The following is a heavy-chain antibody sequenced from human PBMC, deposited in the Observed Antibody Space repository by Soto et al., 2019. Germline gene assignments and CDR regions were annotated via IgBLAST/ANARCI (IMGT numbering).Heavy chain of an antibody. V-gene: IGHV3-73*01. CDR3: TSSYYYDSSGYYY. D-gene: IGHD3-22*01. Sequence: GGSLRLSCAASGFTFSGSAMHWVRQASGKGLEWVGRIRSKANSYATAYAASVKGRFTISRDDSKNTAYLQMNSLKTEDTAVYYCTSSYYYDSSGYYYWGQGTLVTVSS. CDR1: GFTFSGSA. J-gene: IGHJ4*02. CDR2: IRSKANSYAT.